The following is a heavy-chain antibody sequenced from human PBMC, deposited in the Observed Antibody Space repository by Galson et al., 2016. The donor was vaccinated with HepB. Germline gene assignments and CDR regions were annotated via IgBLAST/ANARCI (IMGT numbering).Heavy chain of an antibody. CDR2: ISNDGSNK. CDR1: GFTFSSYS. CDR3: ARDRRSTDSRYYDGMDV. D-gene: IGHD3-9*01. Sequence: SLRLSCAASGFTFSSYSVHWVRQAPGKGLKWVAVISNDGSNKYYADSVKGRFTISRDNSKNTQYLQMNSLRAGETAVYYCARDRRSTDSRYYDGMDVGGQGTTVTVSS. V-gene: IGHV3-30*04. J-gene: IGHJ6*02.